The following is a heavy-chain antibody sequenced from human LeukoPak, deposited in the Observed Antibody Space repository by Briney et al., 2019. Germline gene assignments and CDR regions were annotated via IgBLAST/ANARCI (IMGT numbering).Heavy chain of an antibody. CDR2: IYYSGST. CDR3: ARGGDFWSGYYLDY. V-gene: IGHV4-34*09. D-gene: IGHD3-3*01. J-gene: IGHJ4*02. CDR1: GGSFSGYY. Sequence: PSETLSLTCAVYGGSFSGYYWSWIRQPPGKGLEWIGYIYYSGSTYYNPSLKSRVTISVDTTKNQFSLKLSSVTAADTAVYYCARGGDFWSGYYLDYWGQGTLVTVSS.